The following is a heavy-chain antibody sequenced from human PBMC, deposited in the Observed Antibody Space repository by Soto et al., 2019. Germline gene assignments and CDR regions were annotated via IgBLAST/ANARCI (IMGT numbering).Heavy chain of an antibody. J-gene: IGHJ6*03. V-gene: IGHV3-74*01. D-gene: IGHD2-8*01. CDR2: LDSEGGNT. Sequence: EVQLVESGGALVQPGGSLRLSCAASGFTFSNYWMYWVRQAPGKGLVWVSRLDSEGGNTLYADSVKGRFTISRDNARNRVYFRMDDQRGEDTAVYYWGTNRGCVNNSEMVINANPMGVWAKGTTVTVSS. CDR1: GFTFSNYW. CDR3: GTNRGCVNNSEMVINANPMGV.